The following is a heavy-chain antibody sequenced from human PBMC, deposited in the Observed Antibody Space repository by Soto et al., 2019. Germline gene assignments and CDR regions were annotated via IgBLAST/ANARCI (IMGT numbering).Heavy chain of an antibody. V-gene: IGHV4-34*01. J-gene: IGHJ3*02. CDR3: ARRVRGVNDAFNI. D-gene: IGHD3-10*01. CDR1: GGSFSDYY. Sequence: QVQLQQWGAGLLKPSETLSLTCTVYGGSFSDYYWSWIRQPPGKGREWIGEINHSGTTNYNPSLKSRVTMSGDTSKNQFSLKLSSVTAADTAVYFCARRVRGVNDAFNIWGQGTMVTVSS. CDR2: INHSGTT.